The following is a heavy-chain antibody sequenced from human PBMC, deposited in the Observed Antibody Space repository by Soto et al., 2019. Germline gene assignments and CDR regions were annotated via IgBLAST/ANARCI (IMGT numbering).Heavy chain of an antibody. CDR2: INAGNGNT. V-gene: IGHV1-3*01. Sequence: ASVKVSCKASGYTFTSYAMHWVRQAPGQRLEWMGGINAGNGNTKYSQKFQGRVTITRDTSASTAYMELSSLRSEDTAVYYCARALPTDLEWLPFDYWGQGTLVTVSS. CDR1: GYTFTSYA. J-gene: IGHJ4*02. CDR3: ARALPTDLEWLPFDY. D-gene: IGHD3-3*01.